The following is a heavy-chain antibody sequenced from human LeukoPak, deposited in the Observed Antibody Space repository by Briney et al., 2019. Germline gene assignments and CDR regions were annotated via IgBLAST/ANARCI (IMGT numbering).Heavy chain of an antibody. D-gene: IGHD6-13*01. CDR2: IYHSGST. CDR1: GGSISSSSYY. J-gene: IGHJ1*01. Sequence: SETLSLTCTVSGGSISSSSYYWSWIRQPPGKGLEWIGYIYHSGSTYYNPSLKSRVTISVDRSKNQFSLKLSSVTAADTAVYYCASPYSSSWYGYFQHWGQGTLVTVSS. CDR3: ASPYSSSWYGYFQH. V-gene: IGHV4-30-2*01.